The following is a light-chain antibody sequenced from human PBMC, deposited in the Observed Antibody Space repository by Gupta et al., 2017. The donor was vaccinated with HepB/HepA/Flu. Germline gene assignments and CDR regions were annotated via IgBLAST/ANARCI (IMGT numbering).Light chain of an antibody. Sequence: QPSLTHPLSVSASPGQAVTISCTGTSSDVGGYNYVSWYQQHPGQAPKLMIYDVSKRRSGVPDRFSGSKSGNTASLTISGLQAEDEADYYCCSYAGSYNQVVFGGGTKLTVL. J-gene: IGLJ2*01. V-gene: IGLV2-11*01. CDR2: DVS. CDR1: SSDVGGYNY. CDR3: CSYAGSYNQVV.